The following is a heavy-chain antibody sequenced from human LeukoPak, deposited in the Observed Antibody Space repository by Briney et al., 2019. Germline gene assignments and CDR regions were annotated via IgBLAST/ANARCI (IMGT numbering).Heavy chain of an antibody. D-gene: IGHD3-9*01. Sequence: SETLSLTCTVSGGSITTIPYNWGWIRQPPGKGLEWIGTISYVGTTYYEPSLKSRVTMSIDTSKNQFSLNLNSAAAADTAVYYCARHPTGYPNWFDSWGQGTLVIVSS. V-gene: IGHV4-39*01. CDR3: ARHPTGYPNWFDS. CDR2: ISYVGTT. J-gene: IGHJ5*01. CDR1: GGSITTIPYN.